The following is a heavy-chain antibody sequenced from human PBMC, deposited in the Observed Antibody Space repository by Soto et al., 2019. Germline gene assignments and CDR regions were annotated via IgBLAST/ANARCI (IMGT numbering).Heavy chain of an antibody. Sequence: VQLLQSGGGLVQPGGSLRLSCEASGFIFATTAMGWVRQAPGKGLEWVSTISGSGVRTYYADSVKGRFTISRGNSKNTRFLQMNSLRADYTAVYFCAAVMGSDYDYVWGSLSFDHWGQGALVTVST. V-gene: IGHV3-23*01. J-gene: IGHJ4*02. D-gene: IGHD3-16*01. CDR3: AAVMGSDYDYVWGSLSFDH. CDR1: GFIFATTA. CDR2: ISGSGVRT.